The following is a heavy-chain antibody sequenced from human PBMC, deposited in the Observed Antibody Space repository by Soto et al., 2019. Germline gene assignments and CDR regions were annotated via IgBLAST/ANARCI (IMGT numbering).Heavy chain of an antibody. Sequence: SETLSLTCTVSGGSVSSGSYYWSWIRQPPGKGLEWIGYIYYSGSTNYNPSLKSRVTISVDTSKNQFSLKLSSVTAADTAVYYCARGQTGDGHNHYWGQGALVTVSS. V-gene: IGHV4-61*01. CDR3: ARGQTGDGHNHY. CDR1: GGSVSSGSYY. CDR2: IYYSGST. J-gene: IGHJ4*02. D-gene: IGHD1-1*01.